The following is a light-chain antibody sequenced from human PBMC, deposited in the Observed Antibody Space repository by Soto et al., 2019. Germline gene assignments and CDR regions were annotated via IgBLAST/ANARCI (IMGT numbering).Light chain of an antibody. J-gene: IGKJ1*01. CDR1: QSVTSSY. V-gene: IGKV3-20*01. CDR2: AAS. Sequence: EIVLTQSPGTLSLSPWERATLSCRASQSVTSSYLAWYQQKPGQAPRLLIYAASSRATGIPDRFSGSGSGTDFTLTISRLEPEDFAVYYCQQYVSSRTFGQGTKVDIK. CDR3: QQYVSSRT.